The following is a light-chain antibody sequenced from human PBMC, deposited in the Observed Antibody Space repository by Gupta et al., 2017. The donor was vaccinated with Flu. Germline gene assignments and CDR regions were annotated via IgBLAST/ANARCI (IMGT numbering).Light chain of an antibody. CDR2: SND. CDR1: STNIGSNS. Sequence: VTMSCSGSSTNIGSNSGNSYQHLPGTAPKLLIHSNDQRAPWGLCRFSGSKSGTSVSLVISGLQSEDEGDYYCAAWDDSLNGWVFGGGTKLTVL. J-gene: IGLJ2*01. CDR3: AAWDDSLNGWV. V-gene: IGLV1-44*01.